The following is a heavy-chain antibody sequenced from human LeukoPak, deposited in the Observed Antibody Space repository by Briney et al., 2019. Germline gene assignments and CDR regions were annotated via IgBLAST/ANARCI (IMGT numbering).Heavy chain of an antibody. CDR3: AKDLGITGTTFPPSYYYYYGMDV. CDR1: GFTFDDYA. J-gene: IGHJ6*02. CDR2: ISGDGGST. Sequence: GGSLRLSCAASGFTFDDYAMHWVRQAPGKGLEWVSLISGDGGSTYYADSVKGRFTISRDNSKNSLYLQMNSLRTEDTALYYCAKDLGITGTTFPPSYYYYYGMDVWGQGTMVTVSS. V-gene: IGHV3-43*02. D-gene: IGHD1-7*01.